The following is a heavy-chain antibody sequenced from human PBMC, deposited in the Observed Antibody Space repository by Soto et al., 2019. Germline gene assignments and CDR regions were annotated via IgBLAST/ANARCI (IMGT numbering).Heavy chain of an antibody. D-gene: IGHD2-15*01. Sequence: SVKVSCKASGGTFSSYAISWVRQAPGQGLEWMGGIIPIFGTANYAQKFQGRVTITADESTSTAYMELSSLRSEDTAVYYCARGVVVGAAIPRLYYYGMDVWGQGTTVTVSS. CDR1: GGTFSSYA. J-gene: IGHJ6*02. V-gene: IGHV1-69*13. CDR2: IIPIFGTA. CDR3: ARGVVVGAAIPRLYYYGMDV.